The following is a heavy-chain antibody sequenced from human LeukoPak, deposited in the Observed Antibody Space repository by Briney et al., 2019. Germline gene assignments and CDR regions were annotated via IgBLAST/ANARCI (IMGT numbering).Heavy chain of an antibody. CDR1: GFTFSNYW. Sequence: GGSLRLSSAASGFTFSNYWMYWVRQAPGKGLVWISRINPDGSSTNYADSVKGRFTMSGDNAKNTLYLQMNSLRAEDTAVYFCVRVYYDSSGGAPWGQGTLVTVSS. CDR3: VRVYYDSSGGAP. V-gene: IGHV3-74*01. J-gene: IGHJ5*02. D-gene: IGHD3-22*01. CDR2: INPDGSST.